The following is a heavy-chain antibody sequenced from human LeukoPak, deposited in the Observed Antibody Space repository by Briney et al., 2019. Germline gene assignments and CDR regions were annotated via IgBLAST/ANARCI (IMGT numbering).Heavy chain of an antibody. CDR2: ISSSSSYI. CDR1: GFTFSSYS. J-gene: IGHJ4*02. Sequence: GGSLRLSCAASGFTFSSYSMNWVRQAPGKGLEWVSSISSSSSYIYYADSVKGRFTISRDNAKNSLYLQMNSLRAEDTAVYYCARGGPGGLVMPVDYWGQGTLVTVSS. CDR3: ARGGPGGLVMPVDY. V-gene: IGHV3-21*01. D-gene: IGHD3/OR15-3a*01.